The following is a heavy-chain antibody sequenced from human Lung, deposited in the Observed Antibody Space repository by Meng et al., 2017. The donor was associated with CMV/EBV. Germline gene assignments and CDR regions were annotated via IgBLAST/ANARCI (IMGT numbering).Heavy chain of an antibody. CDR3: ASFPPPGKQWLVTDY. J-gene: IGHJ4*02. D-gene: IGHD6-19*01. CDR2: IYHSGST. V-gene: IGHV4-4*02. Sequence: QLQWAGPGLVQPWGTLSLTGAVSGGALSSSHWWSWVRQPPGKGLEWIGEIYHSGSTNYNPSLKSRVTISVDKSKNQFSLKLSSVTAADTAVYYCASFPPPGKQWLVTDYWGQGTLVTVSS. CDR1: GGALSSSHW.